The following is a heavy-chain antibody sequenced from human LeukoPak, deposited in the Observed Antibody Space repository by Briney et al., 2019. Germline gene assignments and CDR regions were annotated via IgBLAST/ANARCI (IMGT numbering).Heavy chain of an antibody. D-gene: IGHD4-17*01. CDR3: ARDDYGDSSAFDI. J-gene: IGHJ3*02. V-gene: IGHV4-34*01. CDR1: GGSFSGYY. CDR2: INHSGST. Sequence: SETLSLTCAVYGGSFSGYYWSWIRQPPGKGLEWIGEINHSGSTNYNPSLKSRVTISVDTSKNQFSLKLSSVTAADTAVYYCARDDYGDSSAFDIWGQGTMVTVSS.